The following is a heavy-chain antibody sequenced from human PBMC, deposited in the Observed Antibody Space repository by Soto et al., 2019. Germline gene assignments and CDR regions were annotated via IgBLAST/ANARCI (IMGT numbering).Heavy chain of an antibody. Sequence: QVQLVESGGGVVQPGRSLRLSCAASGFTFSSYGMHWVRQAPGKGLEWVAVIWYDGSNKYYADSVKGRFTTSRDNSKNTLYLQMNSLRAEDTAVYYCARDYPQTYGMDVWGQGTTVTVSS. D-gene: IGHD3-16*02. J-gene: IGHJ6*02. CDR2: IWYDGSNK. CDR1: GFTFSSYG. CDR3: ARDYPQTYGMDV. V-gene: IGHV3-33*01.